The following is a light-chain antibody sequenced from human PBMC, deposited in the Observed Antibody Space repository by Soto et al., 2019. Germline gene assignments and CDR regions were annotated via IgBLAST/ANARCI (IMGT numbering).Light chain of an antibody. J-gene: IGKJ1*01. CDR3: QQFHKWPRT. Sequence: EILMTQPPATLSVSPGERATLSCRVSQSVTSSYVSWYQQNPGQAPRLLIAVASSRAAGIPARFSGRGSGTESTLTINSQQSEYFALYYCQQFHKWPRTFGQGTKVDIK. CDR1: QSVTSS. CDR2: VAS. V-gene: IGKV3-15*01.